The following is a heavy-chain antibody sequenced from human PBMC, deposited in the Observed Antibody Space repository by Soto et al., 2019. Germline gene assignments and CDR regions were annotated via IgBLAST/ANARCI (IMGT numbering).Heavy chain of an antibody. V-gene: IGHV4-59*01. CDR1: GGSISSYY. CDR2: IYYSGST. Sequence: PSETLSLTCIVSGGSISSYYWSWIRQPPGKGLEWIGYIYYSGSTNYNPSLKSRVTISVDTSKNQFSLKLSSVTAADTAVYYCVRAVLPATAPFDYWGQGTLVTVS. J-gene: IGHJ4*02. CDR3: VRAVLPATAPFDY. D-gene: IGHD2-2*01.